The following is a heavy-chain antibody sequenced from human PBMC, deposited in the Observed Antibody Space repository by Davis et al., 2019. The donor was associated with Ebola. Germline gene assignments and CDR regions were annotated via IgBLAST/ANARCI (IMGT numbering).Heavy chain of an antibody. CDR2: ISAYNGNT. V-gene: IGHV1-18*04. CDR3: ARDHVGGYCSSTSCYRLPGY. J-gene: IGHJ4*02. D-gene: IGHD2-2*02. Sequence: ASVKVSCKASGYTFTSYGISWVRQAPGQGLEWMGWISAYNGNTNYAQKLQGRVTMTTDTSTSTAYMELRSLRSDDTAVYYCARDHVGGYCSSTSCYRLPGYWGQGTLVTVSS. CDR1: GYTFTSYG.